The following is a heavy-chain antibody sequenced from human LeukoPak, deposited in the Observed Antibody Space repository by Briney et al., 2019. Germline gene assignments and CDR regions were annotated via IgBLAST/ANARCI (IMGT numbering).Heavy chain of an antibody. J-gene: IGHJ4*02. V-gene: IGHV1-69*13. CDR3: ASGPTTMPVFTPLEN. Sequence: ASVKVSFKASGGTFSHYAITWVRQAPGQGLEWMGGFLPIFGTTNNAQKFQGRVTFTAGESTNTAYMELASLRFDDTAVYYCASGPTTMPVFTPLENWGQGTLVTVSS. D-gene: IGHD2-2*01. CDR2: FLPIFGTT. CDR1: GGTFSHYA.